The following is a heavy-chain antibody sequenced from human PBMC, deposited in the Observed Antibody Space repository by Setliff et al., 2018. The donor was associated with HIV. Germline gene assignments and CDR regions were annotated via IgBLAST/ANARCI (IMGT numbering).Heavy chain of an antibody. V-gene: IGHV3-74*01. CDR1: GFTFSNYW. CDR3: ARKLQPGYGMDV. Sequence: PGGSLRLSCAASGFTFSNYWMHWVRQAPGKGLVWVSRIKTDGSIITYADAVQDRFTISRDNAKNMLFLQMNSLRAEDTAVYYCARKLQPGYGMDVWGQGTTVTVSS. CDR2: IKTDGSII. D-gene: IGHD5-18*01. J-gene: IGHJ6*02.